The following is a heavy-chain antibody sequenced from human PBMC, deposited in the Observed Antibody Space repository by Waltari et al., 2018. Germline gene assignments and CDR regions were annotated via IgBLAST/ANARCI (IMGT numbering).Heavy chain of an antibody. V-gene: IGHV4-34*01. D-gene: IGHD2-8*01. CDR1: GGSFSGYY. CDR3: ATGAPYCTNGVCPNHNWFDP. J-gene: IGHJ5*02. CDR2: INHSGST. Sequence: QVQLQQWGAGLLKPSETLSLTCAVYGGSFSGYYWSWIRQPPGKGLAWIGEINHSGSTNYNPSLKSRVTISVDTSKNQFSLKLSSVTAADTAVYYCATGAPYCTNGVCPNHNWFDPWGQGTLVTVSS.